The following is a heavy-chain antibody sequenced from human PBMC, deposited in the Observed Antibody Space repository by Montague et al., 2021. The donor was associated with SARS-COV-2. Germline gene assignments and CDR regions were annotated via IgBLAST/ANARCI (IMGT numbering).Heavy chain of an antibody. J-gene: IGHJ4*02. CDR1: GFTFSNYW. D-gene: IGHD3-10*01. CDR2: IKPDGSGQ. Sequence: SLRLSCAASGFTFSNYWMNWARQAPGKGLEWVASIKPDGSGQNYVDSVKGRFTISRDNAKKSLYLQMNSLRVDDTAVYYCARSLFSSWSFWGQGTLVTVSS. CDR3: ARSLFSSWSF. V-gene: IGHV3-7*01.